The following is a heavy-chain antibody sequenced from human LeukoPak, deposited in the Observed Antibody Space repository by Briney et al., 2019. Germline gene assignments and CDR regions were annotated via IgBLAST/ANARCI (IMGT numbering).Heavy chain of an antibody. CDR1: GGSISSGSYY. J-gene: IGHJ5*02. V-gene: IGHV4-61*02. Sequence: SQTLSLTCTVSGGSISSGSYYWSWIRQPAGKGLEWIGRIYTSGSTNYNPSLKSRVTISVDTSKNQFSLKLSSVTAADTAVYYCARQRARYDSSGGWFDPWGQGTLVTVSS. CDR3: ARQRARYDSSGGWFDP. CDR2: IYTSGST. D-gene: IGHD3-22*01.